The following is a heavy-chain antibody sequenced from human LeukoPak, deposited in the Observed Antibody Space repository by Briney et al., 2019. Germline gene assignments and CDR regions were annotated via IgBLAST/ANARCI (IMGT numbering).Heavy chain of an antibody. V-gene: IGHV4-38-2*02. Sequence: TSETLSLTCTVSGYSISSGYYWGWIRQPPGKGLEWIGSIYHSGNTYYNPSLKSRVTISVDTSKNQFSLKLSSVTAADTAVYYCARGTLRYFDWLSNYDLWGRGTLVTVSS. D-gene: IGHD3-9*01. J-gene: IGHJ2*01. CDR2: IYHSGNT. CDR1: GYSISSGYY. CDR3: ARGTLRYFDWLSNYDL.